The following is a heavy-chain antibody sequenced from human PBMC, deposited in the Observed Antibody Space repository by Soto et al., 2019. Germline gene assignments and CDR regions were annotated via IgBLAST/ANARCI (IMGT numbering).Heavy chain of an antibody. CDR2: INAGNGNT. Sequence: ASVKVSCKASGYTFTSYAMHWVRQAPGQRLEWMGWINAGNGNTKYSQKFQGRVTITRDTSASTAYMELSSLRSEDTAVYYCARGKQWLVQGRRSLLSEYFQHWGQGTLVTVSS. V-gene: IGHV1-3*01. CDR3: ARGKQWLVQGRRSLLSEYFQH. CDR1: GYTFTSYA. D-gene: IGHD6-19*01. J-gene: IGHJ1*01.